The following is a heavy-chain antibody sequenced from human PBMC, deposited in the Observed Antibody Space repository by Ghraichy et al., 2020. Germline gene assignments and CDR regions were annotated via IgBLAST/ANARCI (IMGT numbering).Heavy chain of an antibody. Sequence: GGSLRLSCAASGFTFSNYYMSWIRQAPGKGLAWVSYISSSGSTIYYADSVKGRFTISRDNAKNSLYLQMNSLRAEDTAVYYCARERSGSYGISFDYWGQGTLVTVSS. J-gene: IGHJ4*02. CDR3: ARERSGSYGISFDY. CDR1: GFTFSNYY. D-gene: IGHD1-26*01. V-gene: IGHV3-11*04. CDR2: ISSSGSTI.